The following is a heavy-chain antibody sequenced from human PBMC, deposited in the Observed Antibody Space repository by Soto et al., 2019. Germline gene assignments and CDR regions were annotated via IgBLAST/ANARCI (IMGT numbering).Heavy chain of an antibody. CDR1: GGSISSSSYY. J-gene: IGHJ6*03. D-gene: IGHD3-9*01. CDR2: IYYSGST. Sequence: SETLSLTCTVSGGSISSSSYYWGWIRQPPGKGLEWIGSIYYSGSTYYNPSLKSRVTISVDTSKNQFSLKLSSVTAADTAVYYCATSDILTGYSTRIYYYYMDVWGKGTTVTVSS. V-gene: IGHV4-39*01. CDR3: ATSDILTGYSTRIYYYYMDV.